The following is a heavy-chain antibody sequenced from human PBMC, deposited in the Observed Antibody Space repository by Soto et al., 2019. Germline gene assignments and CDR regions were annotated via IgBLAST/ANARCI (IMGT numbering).Heavy chain of an antibody. Sequence: PSQTLSLTCAISGDSVSSNSAAWNWIRQSPSRDLEWLGRTYYRSKWYNDYAVSVKSRITINPDTSKNQFSLQLNSVTPEDTAVYFCSSDLGKRHNWNYRFDPWGQGTLVTVSS. D-gene: IGHD1-7*01. CDR3: SSDLGKRHNWNYRFDP. CDR2: TYYRSKWYN. CDR1: GDSVSSNSAA. V-gene: IGHV6-1*01. J-gene: IGHJ5*02.